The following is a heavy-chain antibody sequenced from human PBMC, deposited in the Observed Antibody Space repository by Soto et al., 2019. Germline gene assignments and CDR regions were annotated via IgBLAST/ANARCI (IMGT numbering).Heavy chain of an antibody. CDR2: ISYDGSNK. D-gene: IGHD2-15*01. J-gene: IGHJ4*02. CDR1: GFTFSSYA. CDR3: ASLYCSGGSCYRP. V-gene: IGHV3-30-3*01. Sequence: PGGSLRLSCAASGFTFSSYAMHWARQAPGKGLEWVAVISYDGSNKYYADSVKGRFTISRDNSKNTLYLQMNSLRAEDTAVYYCASLYCSGGSCYRPWGQGTLVTVSS.